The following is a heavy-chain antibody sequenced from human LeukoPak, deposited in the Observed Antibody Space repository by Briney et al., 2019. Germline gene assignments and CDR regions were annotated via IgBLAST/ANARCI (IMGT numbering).Heavy chain of an antibody. V-gene: IGHV3-23*01. CDR1: GFTLRSYD. CDR2: TSGSGVNS. CDR3: AKEYSGYDFDY. Sequence: GGSLRLSCAASGFTLRSYDMRWVRQAPGKGLEWVAATSGSGVNSYYADSVRGRFTISRDNSRNTLYLQMDSLRAEDTALYYCAKEYSGYDFDYWGQGTLVTVSS. D-gene: IGHD5-12*01. J-gene: IGHJ4*02.